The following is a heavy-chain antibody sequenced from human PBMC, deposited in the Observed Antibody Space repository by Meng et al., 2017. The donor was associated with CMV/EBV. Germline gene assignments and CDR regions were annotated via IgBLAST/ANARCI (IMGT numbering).Heavy chain of an antibody. D-gene: IGHD2-2*01. CDR3: ARGGYAVVPAATHY. J-gene: IGHJ4*02. V-gene: IGHV4-34*01. CDR2: INHSGST. CDR1: GGSFSGYY. Sequence: SETLSLTCAVYGGSFSGYYWSWIRQPPGKGLEWIGEINHSGSTNYNPSLKSRVTISVDTSKNQFSLKLSSVTAADTAVYYCARGGYAVVPAATHYWGQGTLVTVSS.